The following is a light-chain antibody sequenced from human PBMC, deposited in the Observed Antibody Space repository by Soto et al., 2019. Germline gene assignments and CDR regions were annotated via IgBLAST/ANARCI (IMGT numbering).Light chain of an antibody. Sequence: DIQMTQSPSSLSASVGDRVKITCRASQSISSYLNWYQKKPGKDPKILIYSASSLQSGVPSRFSGSGSGTDFNLTISSLQPEDFATYECQQSYSTPRTFGQGTKVDIK. CDR3: QQSYSTPRT. V-gene: IGKV1-39*01. CDR1: QSISSY. J-gene: IGKJ1*01. CDR2: SAS.